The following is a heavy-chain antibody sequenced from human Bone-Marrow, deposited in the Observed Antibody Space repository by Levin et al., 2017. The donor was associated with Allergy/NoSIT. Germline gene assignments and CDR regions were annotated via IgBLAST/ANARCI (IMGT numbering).Heavy chain of an antibody. D-gene: IGHD6-6*01. CDR2: IRGSGDFT. CDR3: AKGRDISSTFDH. Sequence: RGESLKISCAASGFTFSSDVMAWVRQAPGKGLEWVSLIRGSGDFTEYADSVQGRFTISRDNSKNTVSLQMDSVRAEDTAVYYCAKGRDISSTFDHWGQGTLVTVSS. CDR1: GFTFSSDV. V-gene: IGHV3-23*01. J-gene: IGHJ4*02.